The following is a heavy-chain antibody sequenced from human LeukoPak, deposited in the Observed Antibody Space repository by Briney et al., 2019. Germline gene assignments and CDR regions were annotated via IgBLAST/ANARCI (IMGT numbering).Heavy chain of an antibody. Sequence: PSETLSLTCTVSGDSISSGSHYWGWVRQPPGKGLEWIATISYSGSTYYKPSLKSRVTTSVDRSKNQFSLKLSFVTAADTAVYFCARVTTVTTPIFDYWGQGTLVTVSS. CDR3: ARVTTVTTPIFDY. J-gene: IGHJ4*02. CDR2: ISYSGST. CDR1: GDSISSGSHY. D-gene: IGHD4-17*01. V-gene: IGHV4-39*07.